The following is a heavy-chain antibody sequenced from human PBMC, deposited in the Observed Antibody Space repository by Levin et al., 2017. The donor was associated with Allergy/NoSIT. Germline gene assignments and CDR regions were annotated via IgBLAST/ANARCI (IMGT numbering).Heavy chain of an antibody. Sequence: GESLKISCKASGYTFTSYDINWVRQATGQGLEWMGWINPNSGNTGYAQKFQGRVTMTRNTSTTTAYMELSSLRSEDTAVYYCARGLGSSGYYRNHWGQGTLVTVSS. CDR3: ARGLGSSGYYRNH. J-gene: IGHJ4*02. V-gene: IGHV1-8*01. CDR2: INPNSGNT. D-gene: IGHD3-22*01. CDR1: GYTFTSYD.